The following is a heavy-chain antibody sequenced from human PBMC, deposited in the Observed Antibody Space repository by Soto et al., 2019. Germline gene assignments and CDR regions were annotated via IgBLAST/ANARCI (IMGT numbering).Heavy chain of an antibody. CDR3: ARVGSYGYYYYYGMDV. Sequence: PGESLRLSCAASGFTFSSYSMNWVRQAPGKGLEWVSSISSSSSYIYYADSVKGRFTISRDNAKNSLYLQMNSLRAEDTAVYYCARVGSYGYYYYYGMDVWGQGTTVTVSS. D-gene: IGHD5-18*01. CDR1: GFTFSSYS. CDR2: ISSSSSYI. V-gene: IGHV3-21*01. J-gene: IGHJ6*02.